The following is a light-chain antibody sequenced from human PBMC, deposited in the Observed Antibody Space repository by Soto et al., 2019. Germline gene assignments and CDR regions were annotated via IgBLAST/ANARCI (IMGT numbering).Light chain of an antibody. CDR1: QSFSSNY. J-gene: IGKJ1*01. CDR3: QQYGSSRT. V-gene: IGKV3-20*01. CDR2: GTS. Sequence: EIVLTQSPGTLSLSPGERATLSCRASQSFSSNYLAWYQQKPGQAPRLLIYGTSSRATGIPDRFSGSGSGTDFTLTISRLEPEDFAVYYRQQYGSSRTFGQGTKVDIK.